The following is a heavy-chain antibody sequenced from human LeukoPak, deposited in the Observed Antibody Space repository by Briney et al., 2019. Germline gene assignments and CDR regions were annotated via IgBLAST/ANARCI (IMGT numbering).Heavy chain of an antibody. CDR1: GFTFSNYA. V-gene: IGHV3-23*01. CDR3: AKGRRTTPTWGPDY. J-gene: IGHJ4*02. D-gene: IGHD4-4*01. Sequence: PGGSLRLSCAASGFTFSNYAMTWVRRAPGKGLGWVSTISGSDGTTYYADSVKGRFTISRDNSKNRLYLQMDSLRAEDTAVYYCAKGRRTTPTWGPDYWGQGTLVTVSS. CDR2: ISGSDGTT.